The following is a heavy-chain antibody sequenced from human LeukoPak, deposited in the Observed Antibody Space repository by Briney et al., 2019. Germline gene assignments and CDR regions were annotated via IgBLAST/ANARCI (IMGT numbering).Heavy chain of an antibody. V-gene: IGHV1-69*01. Sequence: ASVKVSCKASGGTFSSYAISWVRQAPGQGLEWMGGIIPIFGTANYTQKFQGRVTITADESTSTAYMELSSLRSEDTAVYYCANARNHYCSGGSCYSGALDYWGQGTLVTVSS. J-gene: IGHJ4*02. CDR3: ANARNHYCSGGSCYSGALDY. CDR2: IIPIFGTA. CDR1: GGTFSSYA. D-gene: IGHD2-15*01.